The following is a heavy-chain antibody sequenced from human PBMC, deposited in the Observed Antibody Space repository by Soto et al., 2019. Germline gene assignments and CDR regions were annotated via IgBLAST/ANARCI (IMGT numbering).Heavy chain of an antibody. CDR1: GYSFTDYF. V-gene: IGHV1-2*02. J-gene: IGHJ4*02. Sequence: ASVKVSCKASGYSFTDYFMHWVRQVPGQGLEWMGWTNPKSGVTKYPEKFQGRVTMTRDTSISTAYMELTRLRSDDTAVYYCARENVRLKLGSSDYWGQGTLDTVSS. CDR2: TNPKSGVT. D-gene: IGHD1-26*01. CDR3: ARENVRLKLGSSDY.